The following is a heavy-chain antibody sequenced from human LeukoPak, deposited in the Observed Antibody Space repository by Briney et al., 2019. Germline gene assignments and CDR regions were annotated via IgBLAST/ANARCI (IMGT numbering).Heavy chain of an antibody. V-gene: IGHV4-4*09. J-gene: IGHJ4*02. D-gene: IGHD3-22*01. CDR3: VRASGGYYLDY. Sequence: PSETLSLTCTVSGGSISSYYWSWIRQPPGKGLEWIGYIYTSGSTNYNPSLKSRVTISVDTSKNQFSLKLSSVTAADTAVYYCVRASGGYYLDYWGQGTLVTVSS. CDR2: IYTSGST. CDR1: GGSISSYY.